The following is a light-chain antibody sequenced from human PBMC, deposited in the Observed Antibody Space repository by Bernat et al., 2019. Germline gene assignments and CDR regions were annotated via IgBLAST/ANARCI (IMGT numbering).Light chain of an antibody. Sequence: DIQMTQSPSSLSASVGDRVTITCQASQDISNYLNWYQQKPGKAPKLLISQASSLESGVPSRFSGSGSGTEFTLTISSLQPDDFATYCCQQYNSYPFTFGQGTKLEIK. CDR1: QDISNY. J-gene: IGKJ2*01. CDR3: QQYNSYPFT. CDR2: QAS. V-gene: IGKV1-5*03.